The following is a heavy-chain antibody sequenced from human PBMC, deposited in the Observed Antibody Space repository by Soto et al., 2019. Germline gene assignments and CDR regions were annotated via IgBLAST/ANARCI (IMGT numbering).Heavy chain of an antibody. CDR2: IYYSGST. Sequence: ETLSLTCTVSGGSISSSSYYWGWIRQPPGKGLEWIGSIYYSGSTYYNPSLKSRVTISVDTSKNQFSLKLSSVTAADTAVYYCARHAYPGRYFDWLNYYYYGMDVWGQGTTVTVSS. CDR1: GGSISSSSYY. V-gene: IGHV4-39*01. CDR3: ARHAYPGRYFDWLNYYYYGMDV. D-gene: IGHD3-9*01. J-gene: IGHJ6*02.